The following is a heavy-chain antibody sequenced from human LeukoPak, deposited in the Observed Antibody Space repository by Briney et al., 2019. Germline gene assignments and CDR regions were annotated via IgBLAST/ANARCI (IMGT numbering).Heavy chain of an antibody. D-gene: IGHD4-17*01. CDR2: IKEDGTET. V-gene: IGHV3-7*03. J-gene: IGHJ4*02. Sequence: GGSLRLSCAASGFMFSSNWMSWVRLAPGKGLEWVANIKEDGTETYYVDSVKGRFTISRDNAKNSLYLQMNSLRVEDTAVYYCAKNYGDYEYYFDYWGQGTLVTVSS. CDR1: GFMFSSNW. CDR3: AKNYGDYEYYFDY.